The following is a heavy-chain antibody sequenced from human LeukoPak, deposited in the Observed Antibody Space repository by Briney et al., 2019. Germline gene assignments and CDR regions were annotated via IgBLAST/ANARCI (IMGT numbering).Heavy chain of an antibody. CDR3: ARGSYHYDSLH. D-gene: IGHD3-22*01. CDR2: IHYDGAT. Sequence: SETLSLTCSVSGGSISGRRYYWGWIRQPPGRGLEWIGSIHYDGATYYNPSLKSRVAISVGMSTRQFSLSLTSVTAADTAVYFCARGSYHYDSLHWGQGILVTVSS. J-gene: IGHJ4*02. V-gene: IGHV4-39*07. CDR1: GGSISGRRYY.